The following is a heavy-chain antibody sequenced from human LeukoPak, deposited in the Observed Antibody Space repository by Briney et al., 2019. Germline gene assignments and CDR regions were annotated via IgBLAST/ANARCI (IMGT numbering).Heavy chain of an antibody. Sequence: GGSLRLSCAASGFTFSSHNMNWVRQAPGKGLEWVSSISSSSSSYIYYADSVKGRFTISRDNAKNSLYLQMNSLRAEDTAVYYCARAANAVAHYWGQGTLVTVSS. CDR2: ISSSSSSYI. J-gene: IGHJ4*02. CDR3: ARAANAVAHY. D-gene: IGHD6-19*01. CDR1: GFTFSSHN. V-gene: IGHV3-21*01.